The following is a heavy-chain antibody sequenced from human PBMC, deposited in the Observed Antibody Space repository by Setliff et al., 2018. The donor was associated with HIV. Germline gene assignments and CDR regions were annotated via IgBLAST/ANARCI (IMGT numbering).Heavy chain of an antibody. CDR2: VYYIGNT. J-gene: IGHJ4*02. Sequence: PSETLSLTCAVSGYSISSDYYWSWVRQSPGKVLEWIGSVYYIGNTNYNPSLKSRLTISLDTSKKQFSLSLRSVTAADTAIYYGAKGRDGLLESWGPGTLVTVSS. D-gene: IGHD3-3*01. CDR1: GYSISSDYY. V-gene: IGHV4-61*01. CDR3: AKGRDGLLES.